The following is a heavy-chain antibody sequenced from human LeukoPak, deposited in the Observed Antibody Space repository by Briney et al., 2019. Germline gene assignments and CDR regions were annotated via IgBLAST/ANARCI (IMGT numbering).Heavy chain of an antibody. CDR2: ISAYNGNT. D-gene: IGHD3-22*01. J-gene: IGHJ5*02. CDR3: ARAPTMIVVVITDEFDP. CDR1: GYTFTSYG. V-gene: IGHV1-18*01. Sequence: ASVKVSCKASGYTFTSYGISWVRQAPGQGLEWMGWISAYNGNTNYAQKLQGRVTMTTDTSTSTAYMELRSLRSDDTAVYYCARAPTMIVVVITDEFDPWGQGTLVTVSS.